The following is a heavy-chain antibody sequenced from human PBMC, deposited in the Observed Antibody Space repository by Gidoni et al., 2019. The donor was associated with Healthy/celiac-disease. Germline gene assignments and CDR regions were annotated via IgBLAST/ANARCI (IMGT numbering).Heavy chain of an antibody. J-gene: IGHJ2*01. Sequence: QVQLQQSGPGLVQLSQTLPLHCAISSVRVSSTSAAWNWIRQSPSRGLEWLGRTYYRSKWYNNYAVSVKSRKTINTDTSKNQFSLQLNTVTPEDAAVYYCARGAARHHWYFDLWGRGTLVTVSS. CDR2: TYYRSKWYN. CDR1: SVRVSSTSAA. D-gene: IGHD6-6*01. CDR3: ARGAARHHWYFDL. V-gene: IGHV6-1*01.